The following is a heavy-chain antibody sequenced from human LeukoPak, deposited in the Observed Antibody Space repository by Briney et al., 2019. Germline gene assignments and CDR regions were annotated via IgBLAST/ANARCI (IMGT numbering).Heavy chain of an antibody. J-gene: IGHJ4*02. Sequence: PGRSLRLSCAASGFTFSSYAMHWVRQAPGKGLEWVAVISYDGSNKYYADSVKGRFTISRDNSKNTLYLQMNSLRAEDTAIYYCTRGSLGSSSSSHCCPLDYWGQGTLVTVSS. CDR3: TRGSLGSSSSSHCCPLDY. CDR2: ISYDGSNK. V-gene: IGHV3-30*14. CDR1: GFTFSSYA. D-gene: IGHD6-6*01.